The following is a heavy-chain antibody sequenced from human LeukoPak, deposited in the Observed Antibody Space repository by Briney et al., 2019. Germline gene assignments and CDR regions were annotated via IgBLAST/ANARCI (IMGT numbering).Heavy chain of an antibody. CDR2: ITPMFGTA. V-gene: IGHV1-69*05. J-gene: IGHJ5*02. CDR1: GGTFSRSG. CDR3: ARQLLKRITGTTLQNWFDP. D-gene: IGHD1-7*01. Sequence: SVKVSCKASGGTFSRSGISWVRQAPGQGLEWMGGITPMFGTANYAQKFQGRVTITTDESTSTAYMELSSLRSEDTAVYYCARQLLKRITGTTLQNWFDPWGQGTLVTVSS.